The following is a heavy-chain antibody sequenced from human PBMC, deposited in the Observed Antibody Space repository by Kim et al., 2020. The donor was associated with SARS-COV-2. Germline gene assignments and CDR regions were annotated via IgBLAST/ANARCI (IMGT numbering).Heavy chain of an antibody. J-gene: IGHJ4*02. CDR2: IKQDGGEK. CDR3: ARDKEWLESGVYSGPSVFHH. CDR1: GFTFSTYW. Sequence: GGSLRLSCAASGFTFSTYWMTWVRQAPGKGLEWVANIKQDGGEKHYGDSVKGRFTISRDNAKNSLYLQMNSLRAEDTAVYYCARDKEWLESGVYSGPSVFHHWGQGTLVTVSS. D-gene: IGHD1-26*01. V-gene: IGHV3-7*05.